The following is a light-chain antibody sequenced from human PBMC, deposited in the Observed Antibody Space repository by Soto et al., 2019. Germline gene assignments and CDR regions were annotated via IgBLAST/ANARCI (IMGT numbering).Light chain of an antibody. CDR3: NQYGRSTKWK. CDR1: QSVSSTY. Sequence: EVVLAHSPVTRSLSPGERATLSCRASQSVSSTYLAWYQQKPGQAPRLLIYGAYSRATGITDRFSGSGPGTDLTINISTMPHEDLEVYLCNQYGRSTKWKSGQGKNVDIK. CDR2: GAY. J-gene: IGKJ1*01. V-gene: IGKV3-20*01.